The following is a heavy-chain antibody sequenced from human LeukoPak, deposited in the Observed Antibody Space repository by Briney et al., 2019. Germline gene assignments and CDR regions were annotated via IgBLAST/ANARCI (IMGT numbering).Heavy chain of an antibody. J-gene: IGHJ4*02. CDR1: GFTISGYA. D-gene: IGHD6-13*01. V-gene: IGHV3-23*01. CDR2: ISGSGAGT. CDR3: ARDLILFSSSWTH. Sequence: GGSLRLSCAASGFTISGYAMNWVRQAPGKGLEWVSGISGSGAGTYYADSVKGRFTISRDNSKNSLYLQMNSLRAEDTAVYYCARDLILFSSSWTHWGRGTLVTVSS.